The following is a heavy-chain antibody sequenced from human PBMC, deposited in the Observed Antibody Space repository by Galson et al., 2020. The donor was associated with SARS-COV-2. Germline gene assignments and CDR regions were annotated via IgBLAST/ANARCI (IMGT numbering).Heavy chain of an antibody. D-gene: IGHD1-20*01. V-gene: IGHV6-1*01. CDR2: TYYRSTWYY. CDR3: AREYKNSWWPIYHYNARDG. CDR1: GDRVSSNPAA. Sequence: SETLSLTCAISGDRVSSNPAAWHWVRQSPSRGLEWMGRTYYRSTWYYDYAPSVKSRLTNHPDTSKNQFSLPLNSVTPGDTAFDYGAREYKNSWWPIYHYNARDGWGQGTTGIVSS. J-gene: IGHJ6*02.